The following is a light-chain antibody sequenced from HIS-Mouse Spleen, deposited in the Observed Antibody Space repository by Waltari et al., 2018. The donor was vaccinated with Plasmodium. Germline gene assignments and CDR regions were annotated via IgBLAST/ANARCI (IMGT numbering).Light chain of an antibody. CDR2: DVR. Sequence: QSALTQPRSVSGSPGQSFPLSCPGTRRAVGGYNYFSWYQQHPGNAPKLMIYDVRKRPSGVPDRFSGSKSGNTASLTISGLQAEDEADYYCCSYAGSYTWVFGGGTKLTVL. CDR3: CSYAGSYTWV. V-gene: IGLV2-11*01. J-gene: IGLJ3*02. CDR1: RRAVGGYNY.